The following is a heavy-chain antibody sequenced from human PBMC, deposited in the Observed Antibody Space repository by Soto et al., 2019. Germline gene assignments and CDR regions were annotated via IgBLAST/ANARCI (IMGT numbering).Heavy chain of an antibody. CDR1: GGSFSGHY. CDR2: INHSGST. V-gene: IGHV4-34*01. D-gene: IGHD1-1*01. CDR3: ARRNNWNDDAFDI. Sequence: SETLSLTCAVYGGSFSGHYWSWIRQPPGKGLEWIGEINHSGSTNYNPSLKSRVTISVDTSKNQFSLKLSSVTAADTAVYYCARRNNWNDDAFDIWGQGTMVTVSS. J-gene: IGHJ3*02.